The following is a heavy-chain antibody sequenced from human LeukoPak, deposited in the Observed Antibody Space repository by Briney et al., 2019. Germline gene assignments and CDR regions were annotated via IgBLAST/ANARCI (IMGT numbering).Heavy chain of an antibody. CDR3: ARESRWARNFDY. V-gene: IGHV3-21*01. D-gene: IGHD4-23*01. CDR2: ISSSSSYI. Sequence: PGGSLRLSCAASGFTFSSYSMNWVRQAPGKGLEWVSSISSSSSYIYYADSVKGRFTISRDNAKNSLYLQMNSLRAEDTAVYYRARESRWARNFDYWGQGTLVTVSS. J-gene: IGHJ4*02. CDR1: GFTFSSYS.